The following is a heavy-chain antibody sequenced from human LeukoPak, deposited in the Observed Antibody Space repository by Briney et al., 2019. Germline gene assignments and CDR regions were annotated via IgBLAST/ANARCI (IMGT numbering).Heavy chain of an antibody. J-gene: IGHJ4*02. CDR1: GGTFSSYA. Sequence: GSSVKVSCKASGGTFSSYAISWVRQAPGQGLEWMGRIIPILGVANYAQKFQGRVTITADKSTSTAYMGLSSLRSEDTAVYYCARGYCSGGSCSSFDYWGQGTLVTVSS. CDR3: ARGYCSGGSCSSFDY. CDR2: IIPILGVA. D-gene: IGHD2-15*01. V-gene: IGHV1-69*04.